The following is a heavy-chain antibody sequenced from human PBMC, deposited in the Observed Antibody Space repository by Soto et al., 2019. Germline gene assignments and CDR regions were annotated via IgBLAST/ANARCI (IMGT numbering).Heavy chain of an antibody. J-gene: IGHJ4*02. Sequence: QVQLVQSGAEVKKPGASVKVSCKASGYTFTSYGISWVRQAPGQGLEWMGWISAYNGNTNYAQKRQGRVTMTTDTSTSTAYMELRSLRSDDTAVYYCARDNYDFWSGYGAREGLDTDYWGQGTLVTVSS. CDR1: GYTFTSYG. V-gene: IGHV1-18*01. CDR3: ARDNYDFWSGYGAREGLDTDY. D-gene: IGHD3-3*01. CDR2: ISAYNGNT.